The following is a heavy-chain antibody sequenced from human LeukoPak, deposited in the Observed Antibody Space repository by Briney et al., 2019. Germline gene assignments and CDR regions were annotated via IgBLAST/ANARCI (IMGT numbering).Heavy chain of an antibody. Sequence: GGSLRLSCAASGFTFSSYAMSWVRQAPGKGLEWVSGISWNSGSIGYADSVKGRFTISRDNAKNSLYLQMNSLRAEDTALYYCAKDSYSGSYWGPIIFDYWGQGTLVTVSS. CDR2: ISWNSGSI. CDR3: AKDSYSGSYWGPIIFDY. V-gene: IGHV3-9*01. D-gene: IGHD1-26*01. CDR1: GFTFSSYA. J-gene: IGHJ4*02.